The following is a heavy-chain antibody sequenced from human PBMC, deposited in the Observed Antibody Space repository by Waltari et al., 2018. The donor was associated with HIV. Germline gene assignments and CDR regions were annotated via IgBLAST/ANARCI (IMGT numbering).Heavy chain of an antibody. D-gene: IGHD3-10*01. CDR3: AREARYFGGGMDV. Sequence: QVQLLQSGAEVTKPGASVKLSCKTTGYNFRDYFIHWVRQAPGQGLEWLVVSKTDGGSTSKIQSLQGKMILPRDTTTDTAYLDLRDLKYEDTGIYYCAREARYFGGGMDVWGQGTTVIVSS. CDR1: GYNFRDYF. J-gene: IGHJ6*02. CDR2: SKTDGGST. V-gene: IGHV1-46*01.